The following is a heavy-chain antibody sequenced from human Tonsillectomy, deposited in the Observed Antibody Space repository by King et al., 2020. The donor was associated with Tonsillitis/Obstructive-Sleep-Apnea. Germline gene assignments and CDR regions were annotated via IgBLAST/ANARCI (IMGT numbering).Heavy chain of an antibody. V-gene: IGHV1-46*01. CDR3: SRDLGFYDFDYYYYYYMDV. CDR1: GYTFTSYY. CDR2: INPSGGST. D-gene: IGHD3-3*01. J-gene: IGHJ6*03. Sequence: VQLVESGAEVKKPGASVKASCKASGYTFTSYYMHWVRQAPGQGLEWMGIINPSGGSTSYAQKFQGRVTMTRDTSTSTVYMELSSLTSEDTAVYYCSRDLGFYDFDYYYYYYMDVWGKGTTVTVSS.